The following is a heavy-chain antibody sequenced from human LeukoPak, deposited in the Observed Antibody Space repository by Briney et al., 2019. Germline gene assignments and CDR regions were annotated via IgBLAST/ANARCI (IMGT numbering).Heavy chain of an antibody. V-gene: IGHV3-64*01. J-gene: IGHJ6*03. CDR3: ARGPYYDLWSGYFSLPHYYYYYMDV. CDR1: GFTFSRYA. CDR2: ISRNGGSI. Sequence: PGGALRLSCAASGFTFSRYAMQWLRQAPGKGLEYVSAISRNGGSIYYVHSVKGRFTISRNNSKSTLYLQMGSLRAEDIAVYYCARGPYYDLWSGYFSLPHYYYYYMDVWGKGTPVTVSS. D-gene: IGHD3-3*01.